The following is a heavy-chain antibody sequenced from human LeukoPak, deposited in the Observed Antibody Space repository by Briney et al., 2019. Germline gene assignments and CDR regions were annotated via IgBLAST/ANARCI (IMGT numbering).Heavy chain of an antibody. Sequence: PGGSLRLSCAASGFTFSSYAMSWVRQAPGKWLEWVSAISGSGGSTYYADSVKGRFTISRDNSKNTLYLQMNSLRAEDTAVYYCAIRKGSSGYYYVGAFDIWGQGTMVTVSS. V-gene: IGHV3-23*01. J-gene: IGHJ3*02. CDR2: ISGSGGST. CDR1: GFTFSSYA. CDR3: AIRKGSSGYYYVGAFDI. D-gene: IGHD3-22*01.